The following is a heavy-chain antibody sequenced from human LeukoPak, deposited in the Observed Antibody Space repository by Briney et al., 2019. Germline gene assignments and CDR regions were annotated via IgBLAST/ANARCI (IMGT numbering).Heavy chain of an antibody. CDR3: VKITSVTGGDC. CDR2: ISSNGGRS. J-gene: IGHJ4*02. Sequence: GGSLRLSCSASGFTFSAYAMYWVRQAPGKGLEYVSGISSNGGRSFYADSVKGRFTISRDNSKNTLDLQMSSLRVEDTAVYYCVKITSVTGGDCWGQGTRLTVSS. D-gene: IGHD1-1*01. CDR1: GFTFSAYA. V-gene: IGHV3-64D*09.